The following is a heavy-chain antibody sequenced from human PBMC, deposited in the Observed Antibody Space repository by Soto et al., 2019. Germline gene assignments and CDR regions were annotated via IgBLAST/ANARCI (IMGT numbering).Heavy chain of an antibody. D-gene: IGHD3-10*01. CDR1: GYSFTSYW. Sequence: GESLNSSCKGSGYSFTSYWIGWVRQMPGKGLEWMGIIYPGDSDTRYSPSFQGQVTISADKSISTAYLQWGSLKASDTAMYYCARVSERITMVRGLYYFDYSGQGTLVTVS. CDR3: ARVSERITMVRGLYYFDY. CDR2: IYPGDSDT. J-gene: IGHJ4*02. V-gene: IGHV5-51*01.